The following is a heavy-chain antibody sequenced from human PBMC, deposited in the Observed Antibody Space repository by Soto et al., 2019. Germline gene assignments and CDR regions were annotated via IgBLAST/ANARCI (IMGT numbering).Heavy chain of an antibody. J-gene: IGHJ5*02. Sequence: EVQLVESGGGLVQPGGSLRLSCAASGFTFSDHYMDWVRQAPGKGLEWVGRTRNKVNSYTTEYAASVKGRFTISRDDSTNSLYRKMNSLKAEDTAVYYCARDYGSGRGWFDPWGQGTLVTVSS. D-gene: IGHD3-10*01. CDR3: ARDYGSGRGWFDP. V-gene: IGHV3-72*01. CDR2: TRNKVNSYTT. CDR1: GFTFSDHY.